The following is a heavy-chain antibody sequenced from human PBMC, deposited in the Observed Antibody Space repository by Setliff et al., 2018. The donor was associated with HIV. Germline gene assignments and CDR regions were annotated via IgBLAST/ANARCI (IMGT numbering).Heavy chain of an antibody. CDR1: GGSISSHY. V-gene: IGHV4-59*11. J-gene: IGHJ4*02. Sequence: PSETLSLTCTVSGGSISSHYWSWIRQPPGKGLEWIGGIYYSGSTNYNPSLKSRVTLSLDTSKNQFSLKLSSVTAADTAVFYCARLTTTYYYDSSAYYHPVWGQGTLVTVSS. CDR2: IYYSGST. D-gene: IGHD3-22*01. CDR3: ARLTTTYYYDSSAYYHPV.